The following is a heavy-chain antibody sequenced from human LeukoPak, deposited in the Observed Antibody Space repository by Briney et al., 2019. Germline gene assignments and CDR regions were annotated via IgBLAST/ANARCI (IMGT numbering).Heavy chain of an antibody. CDR2: INHSGST. J-gene: IGHJ3*02. D-gene: IGHD2-2*01. Sequence: SETLSLTCAVYGGSFSGYYWSWIRQPPGKGLEWIGEINHSGSTNYNPSLKSRVTISVDTSKNQFSLKPSSVTAADTAVYYCARGVPGCSSTSCLWPFDIWGQGTMVTVSS. V-gene: IGHV4-34*01. CDR3: ARGVPGCSSTSCLWPFDI. CDR1: GGSFSGYY.